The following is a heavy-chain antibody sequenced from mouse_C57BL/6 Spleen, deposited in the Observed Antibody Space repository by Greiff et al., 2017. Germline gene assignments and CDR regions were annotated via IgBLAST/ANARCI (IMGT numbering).Heavy chain of an antibody. CDR1: GYTFTSYW. J-gene: IGHJ3*01. D-gene: IGHD2-4*01. Sequence: QVQLKESGAELVKPGASVKMSCKASGYTFTSYWITWVKQRPGQGLEWIGDIYPGSGSTNYNEKFKSKATLTVDTSSSTAYMQLSSLTSEDSAVYYCARSGLRGFAYWGQGTLVTVSA. CDR2: IYPGSGST. V-gene: IGHV1-55*01. CDR3: ARSGLRGFAY.